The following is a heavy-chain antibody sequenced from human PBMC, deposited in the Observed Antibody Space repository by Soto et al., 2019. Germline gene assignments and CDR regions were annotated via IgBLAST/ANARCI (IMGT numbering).Heavy chain of an antibody. CDR2: ISYDGNTQ. J-gene: IGHJ4*02. CDR3: AKISRASRISTPEFDS. CDR1: GFIYNSYS. V-gene: IGHV3-30-3*02. Sequence: QVQLVESGGGVVQPGTSLRLSCAASGFIYNSYSIHWVRQAPGKGLEWVAVISYDGNTQYYGDSLKGRFIVSRENSKNTAYLQMNDLRADDTAVYYCAKISRASRISTPEFDSRGQGTLVTVSS.